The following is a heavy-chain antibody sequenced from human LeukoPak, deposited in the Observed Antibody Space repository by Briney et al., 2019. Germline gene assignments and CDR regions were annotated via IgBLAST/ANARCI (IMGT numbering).Heavy chain of an antibody. CDR2: INPNSGGT. Sequence: GASVKVSCKASGYTFTCYYMHWVRQAPGQGLEWMGWINPNSGGTNYAQKFQGRVTMTRDTSISTAYMELSRLRSDDTAVYYCARDRLRIAVAGTWFDPWGQGTLVTVSS. J-gene: IGHJ5*02. V-gene: IGHV1-2*02. D-gene: IGHD6-19*01. CDR1: GYTFTCYY. CDR3: ARDRLRIAVAGTWFDP.